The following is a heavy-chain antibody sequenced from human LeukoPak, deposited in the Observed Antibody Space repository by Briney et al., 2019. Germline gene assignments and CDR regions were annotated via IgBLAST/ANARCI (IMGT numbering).Heavy chain of an antibody. D-gene: IGHD2-2*01. Sequence: GGSLRLSCAASGFTFSSYAMSWVRQAPGKGLEWVAVISYDGSDKYFADSVKGRFTISRDNSRNTVYLQMNSLRAEDTAVYYCARSVVAPGKAFDYWGQGTLVTVSS. J-gene: IGHJ4*02. V-gene: IGHV3-30*04. CDR2: ISYDGSDK. CDR3: ARSVVAPGKAFDY. CDR1: GFTFSSYA.